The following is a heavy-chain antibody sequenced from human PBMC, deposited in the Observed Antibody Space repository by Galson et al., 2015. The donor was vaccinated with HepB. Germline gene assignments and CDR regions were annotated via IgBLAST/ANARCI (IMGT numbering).Heavy chain of an antibody. J-gene: IGHJ4*02. CDR2: IYSGGST. V-gene: IGHV3-66*01. D-gene: IGHD3-10*01. Sequence: SLRLSCAASGFTVSSNYMSWVRQAPGKGLEWVSVIYSGGSTYYADSVKGRFTISRDNSKNTLYLQMNSLRAEDTAVYYCARGEPFYGSGLMGDYWGQGTLVTVSS. CDR3: ARGEPFYGSGLMGDY. CDR1: GFTVSSNY.